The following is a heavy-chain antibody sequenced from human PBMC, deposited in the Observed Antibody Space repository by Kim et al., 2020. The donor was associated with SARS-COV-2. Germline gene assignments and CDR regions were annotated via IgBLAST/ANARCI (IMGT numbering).Heavy chain of an antibody. D-gene: IGHD4-4*01. Sequence: GSTNYNPTLKSRVTISVDTSKNQFSLKLSSVTAADTAVYDCARSNPPIDYWGQGTLVTVSS. V-gene: IGHV4-34*01. CDR2: GST. J-gene: IGHJ4*02. CDR3: ARSNPPIDY.